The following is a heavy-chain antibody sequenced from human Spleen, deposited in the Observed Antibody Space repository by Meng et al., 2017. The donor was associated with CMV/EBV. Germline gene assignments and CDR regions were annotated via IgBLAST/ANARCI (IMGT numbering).Heavy chain of an antibody. CDR1: GFAFSTYA. Sequence: GGSLRLSCAASGFAFSTYAMSWVRQAPGKGLEWVSVIYSGGSATYYADSMKGRFTISRDNSKNTLFLQMDSLGAEDTAVYYCAKLTGHDAFDIWGQGTMVTVSS. J-gene: IGHJ3*02. CDR3: AKLTGHDAFDI. D-gene: IGHD7-27*01. CDR2: IYSGGSAT. V-gene: IGHV3-23*03.